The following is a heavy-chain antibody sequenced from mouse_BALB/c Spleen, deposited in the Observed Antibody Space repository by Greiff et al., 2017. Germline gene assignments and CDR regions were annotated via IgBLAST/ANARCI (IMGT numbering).Heavy chain of an antibody. CDR3: VRHYGSSYAMDY. CDR1: GFTFNTYA. CDR2: IRSKSNNYAT. D-gene: IGHD1-1*02. Sequence: EVQVVESGGGLVQPKGSLKLSCAASGFTFNTYAMNWVRQAPGKGLEWVARIRSKSNNYATYYADSVKDRFTISRDDSQSMLYLQMNNLKTEDTAMYYCVRHYGSSYAMDYWGQGTSVTVSS. V-gene: IGHV10-1*02. J-gene: IGHJ4*01.